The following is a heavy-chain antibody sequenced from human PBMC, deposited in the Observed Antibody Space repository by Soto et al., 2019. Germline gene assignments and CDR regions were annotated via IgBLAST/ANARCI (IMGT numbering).Heavy chain of an antibody. Sequence: PGGSLRLSCAASGFTFSNFGMSWVRQAPGRGLEWVSTLNNDGQNTHYADSVKGRFIISRDNPKNTLHLQMNSLRAEDTAIYYCEIDAQYHGEPCFTDFWGQGILVTVSS. CDR2: LNNDGQNT. D-gene: IGHD4-17*01. V-gene: IGHV3-23*01. CDR1: GFTFSNFG. J-gene: IGHJ4*02. CDR3: EIDAQYHGEPCFTDF.